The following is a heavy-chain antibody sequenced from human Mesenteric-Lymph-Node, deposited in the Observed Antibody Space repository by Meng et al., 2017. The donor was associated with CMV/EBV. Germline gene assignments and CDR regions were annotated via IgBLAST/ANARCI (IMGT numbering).Heavy chain of an antibody. Sequence: GESLKISCGVSGFTFSYYSMIWVRQATGKGLEWLSYISSGSSTIYYADSVKGRFTISRDNAKNSLFLQMSSLTVEDTAMYYCARLYYGMNVWGQGTTVTVSS. J-gene: IGHJ6*02. V-gene: IGHV3-48*04. CDR2: ISSGSSTI. D-gene: IGHD2-2*02. CDR1: GFTFSYYS. CDR3: ARLYYGMNV.